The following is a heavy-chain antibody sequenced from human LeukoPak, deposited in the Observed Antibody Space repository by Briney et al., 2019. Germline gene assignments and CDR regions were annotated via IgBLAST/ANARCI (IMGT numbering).Heavy chain of an antibody. V-gene: IGHV4-34*01. D-gene: IGHD2-2*01. CDR1: GGSFSGYY. CDR3: ARERIVVVPGKGYYGMDV. Sequence: SETLSLTCAVYGGSFSGYYWSWIRQPPGKGLEWIGEINHSGRTNYNPSLKSRVTISVDTSKNQFSLKLSSVTAADTAVYYCARERIVVVPGKGYYGMDVWGQGTTVTVSS. J-gene: IGHJ6*02. CDR2: INHSGRT.